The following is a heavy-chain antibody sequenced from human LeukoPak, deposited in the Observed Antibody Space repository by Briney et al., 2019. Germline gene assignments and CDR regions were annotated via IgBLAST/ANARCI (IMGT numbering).Heavy chain of an antibody. V-gene: IGHV4-61*02. CDR1: GGSISSGSHY. CDR2: VFTSGNT. Sequence: KASQTLSLTCTVSGGSISSGSHYWTLIPQPPGKGLEWIGRVFTSGNTDYNPSLKSRVTMSIDTSKNQFSLKLSSVTAADTAMYFCGFSEGDYWGQGALVTVSS. D-gene: IGHD6-25*01. J-gene: IGHJ4*02. CDR3: GFSEGDY.